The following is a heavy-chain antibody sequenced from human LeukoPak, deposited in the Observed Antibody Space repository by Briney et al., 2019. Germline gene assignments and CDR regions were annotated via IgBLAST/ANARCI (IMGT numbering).Heavy chain of an antibody. CDR2: IYYSGST. Sequence: SETLSLTCTVSGGSISSYYWNWIRQPPGKGLEWIGYIYYSGSTNYNPSLESRVTMSVDTSKNQFSLKLSSVTAADTAVYYCARDRSYGGNGYFDYWGQGTLVTVSS. CDR1: GGSISSYY. CDR3: ARDRSYGGNGYFDY. V-gene: IGHV4-59*01. D-gene: IGHD4-23*01. J-gene: IGHJ4*02.